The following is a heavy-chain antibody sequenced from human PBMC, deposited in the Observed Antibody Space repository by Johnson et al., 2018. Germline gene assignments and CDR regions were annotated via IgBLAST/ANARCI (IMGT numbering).Heavy chain of an antibody. CDR3: ASGGYCSSVRCYRDYYGMDV. CDR2: IIPIFGTA. V-gene: IGHV1-69*12. Sequence: QVQLVQSGAEVKKPGSSVKVSCKASGGTFTSYAFSWVRQAPGQGLEWVGGIIPIFGTADYAQRFQGRVTISADESTSTAYMELSSLSSEDTAVYYCASGGYCSSVRCYRDYYGMDVWGQGTTVTVSS. CDR1: GGTFTSYA. J-gene: IGHJ6*02. D-gene: IGHD2-2*01.